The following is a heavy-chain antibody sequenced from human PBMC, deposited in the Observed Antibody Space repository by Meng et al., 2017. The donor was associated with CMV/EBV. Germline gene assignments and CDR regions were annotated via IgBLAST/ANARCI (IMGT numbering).Heavy chain of an antibody. D-gene: IGHD6-13*01. CDR3: AREAAAGAPDY. J-gene: IGHJ4*02. Sequence: GESLKISCAASGFTFDDYAMHWVRQAPGKGLEWVSLISWDGGSTYYADSVKGRFTISRDNSKNSLYLQMNSLRAEDTAVYYCAREAAAGAPDYWGQGTLVTVSS. CDR2: ISWDGGST. CDR1: GFTFDDYA. V-gene: IGHV3-43D*03.